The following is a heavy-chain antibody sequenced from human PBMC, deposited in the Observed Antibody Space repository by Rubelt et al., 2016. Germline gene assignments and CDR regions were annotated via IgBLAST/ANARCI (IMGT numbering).Heavy chain of an antibody. CDR2: IYSGGST. V-gene: IGHV3-66*01. CDR3: AMGRLSY. Sequence: GRCLVQPGGSLRLSCAASGFTVSSNYMNWVRQAPGKGLEWVSVIYSGGSTYYADSVKGRFTISRDNSQNTVHLQMNNLRVEDTAVYYCAMGRLSYWGQGTLVTVSS. J-gene: IGHJ4*02. D-gene: IGHD6-19*01. CDR1: GFTVSSNY.